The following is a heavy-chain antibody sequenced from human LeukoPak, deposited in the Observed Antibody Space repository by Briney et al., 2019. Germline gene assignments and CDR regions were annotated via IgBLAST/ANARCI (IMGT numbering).Heavy chain of an antibody. CDR1: GFNFNKYD. V-gene: IGHV3-23*01. CDR3: AKGGWLDD. D-gene: IGHD6-19*01. CDR2: ITGRSDKI. Sequence: GGSLRLSCAASGFNFNKYDMTWARQAPGKGLEWVSTITGRSDKIYYTDSVKGRFVTSRDNSKDTLYLQMNSLRAEDTALYYCAKGGWLDDLGQGALVTVSS. J-gene: IGHJ4*02.